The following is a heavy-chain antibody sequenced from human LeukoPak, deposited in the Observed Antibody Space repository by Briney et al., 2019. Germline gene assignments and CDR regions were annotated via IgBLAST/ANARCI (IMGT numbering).Heavy chain of an antibody. CDR1: GGSISSGGYY. CDR3: ARRDYCTSTSCYESYNWFDP. CDR2: IYYSGST. D-gene: IGHD2-2*01. Sequence: PSQTLSLTCTVSGGSISSGGYYWSWIRQHPGKGLEWIGYIYYSGSTYYNPSLKSRVTISVDTSKIQFSLKLSSVTAADTAVYYCARRDYCTSTSCYESYNWFDPWGQGTLVTVSS. J-gene: IGHJ5*02. V-gene: IGHV4-31*03.